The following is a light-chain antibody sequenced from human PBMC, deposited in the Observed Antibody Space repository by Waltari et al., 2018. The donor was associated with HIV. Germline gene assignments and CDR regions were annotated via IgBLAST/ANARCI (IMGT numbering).Light chain of an antibody. CDR3: QSADSSGTYVV. V-gene: IGLV3-25*03. CDR2: KDS. J-gene: IGLJ2*01. CDR1: ALPKQY. Sequence: SYELTQPPSVSVSPGQTARITCSGDALPKQYAYWYQQKPGQAPVLGIYKDSERPSGIPGRFSGSSSGTTVTVTISGVQAEDEADYYCQSADSSGTYVVFGGGTKLTVL.